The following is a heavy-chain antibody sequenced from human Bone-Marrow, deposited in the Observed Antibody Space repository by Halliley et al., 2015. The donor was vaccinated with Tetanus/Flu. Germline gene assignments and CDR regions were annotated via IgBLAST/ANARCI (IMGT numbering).Heavy chain of an antibody. CDR2: IYYSGNT. D-gene: IGHD6-19*01. CDR1: GVSISDYY. V-gene: IGHV4-59*01. CDR3: ARDNGIAVAEFDY. J-gene: IGHJ4*02. Sequence: LRLSCTISGVSISDYYWSWVRQAPGKGLEWIGYIYYSGNTDNNPSLKNRVTISIDTSKNQISLKLTSVTAADTAVYYCARDNGIAVAEFDYWGQGTLVTVSS.